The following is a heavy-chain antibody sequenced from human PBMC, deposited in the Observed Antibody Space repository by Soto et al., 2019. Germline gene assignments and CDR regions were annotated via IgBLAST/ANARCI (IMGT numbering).Heavy chain of an antibody. CDR2: INAGNGNT. CDR1: GYTFTSYA. D-gene: IGHD3-9*01. V-gene: IGHV1-3*01. J-gene: IGHJ5*02. CDR3: ARGESLRYFDWLLSEDNWFDP. Sequence: ASVKVSCKASGYTFTSYAMHWVRQAPGQRLEWMGWINAGNGNTKYSQKFQGRVTITRDTSASTAYIELSSLRSEDTAVYYCARGESLRYFDWLLSEDNWFDPWGQGTLVTVSS.